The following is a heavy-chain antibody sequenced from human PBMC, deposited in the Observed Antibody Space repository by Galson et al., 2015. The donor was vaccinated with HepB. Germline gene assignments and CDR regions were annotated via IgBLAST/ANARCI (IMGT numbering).Heavy chain of an antibody. D-gene: IGHD3-10*01. V-gene: IGHV2-70*11. CDR2: IDWDDDK. CDR1: GFSLSTSGMC. J-gene: IGHJ3*02. CDR3: ARSLTMVRGGDAFDI. Sequence: PALVKPTQTLTLTCTFSGFSLSTSGMCVSWLRQPPGKALEWLARIDWDDDKYYSTSLKTRLTISKDTSKNQVVLTMTNMDPVDTATYYCARSLTMVRGGDAFDIWGQGTMVTVSS.